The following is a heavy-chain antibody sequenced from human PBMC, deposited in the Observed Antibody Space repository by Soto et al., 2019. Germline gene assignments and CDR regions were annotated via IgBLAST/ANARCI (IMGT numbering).Heavy chain of an antibody. V-gene: IGHV3-30*18. D-gene: IGHD2-2*01. CDR3: SKGSPHCSSTSCYLGLIDY. J-gene: IGHJ4*02. Sequence: GGSLRLSCAASGFTFSSYGMHWVRQAPGKGLEWVAVISYDGSNKYYADSVKGRFTISRDNSKNTLYLQMNSLRAEDTAVYYCSKGSPHCSSTSCYLGLIDYWGQGTLVTVSS. CDR1: GFTFSSYG. CDR2: ISYDGSNK.